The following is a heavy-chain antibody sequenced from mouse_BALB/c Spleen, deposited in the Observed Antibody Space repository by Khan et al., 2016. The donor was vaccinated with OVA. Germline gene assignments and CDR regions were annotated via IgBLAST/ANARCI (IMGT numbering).Heavy chain of an antibody. V-gene: IGHV3-5*02. CDR2: IYYSGTV. CDR3: ARAYGSLYWYFDV. Sequence: EVQLKESGPGLVKPSQTVSLTCTVTGISITSGNYRWSWIRQFPGNKLEWIGNIYYSGTVTYNTSLTSRTTTTRDTSKNQFFLEMNSLTAEDTATYCCARAYGSLYWYFDVWGAGTTVTVSS. D-gene: IGHD1-1*01. CDR1: GISITSGNYR. J-gene: IGHJ1*01.